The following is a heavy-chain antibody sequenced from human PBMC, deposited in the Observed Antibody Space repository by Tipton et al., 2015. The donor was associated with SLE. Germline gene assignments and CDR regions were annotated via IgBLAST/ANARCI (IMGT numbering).Heavy chain of an antibody. V-gene: IGHV4-34*01. J-gene: IGHJ3*01. CDR1: GGSFSGYY. CDR3: ATVDYFDSGDAFDF. D-gene: IGHD3-22*01. CDR2: IYHSGST. Sequence: TLSLTCAVYGGSFSGYYWGWIRQPPGKGLEWIGSIYHSGSTYYNPSLKSRVTISVDRSKNQFSLKLSSVTAADTAVYYCATVDYFDSGDAFDFWGHGSMVTVSS.